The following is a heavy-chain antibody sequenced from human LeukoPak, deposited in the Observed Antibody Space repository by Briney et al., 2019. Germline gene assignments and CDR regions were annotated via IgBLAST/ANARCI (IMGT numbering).Heavy chain of an antibody. Sequence: SETLSLTCTVSGGSISSYYWSWIRQPPGKGLEWIGYIYYSGSTNYNPSLKSRVTISVDTSKNQFSLKLSSVTAADTAVYYCVRGHYDILTGYSFYAFDIWGQGTMVTVSS. CDR1: GGSISSYY. J-gene: IGHJ3*02. V-gene: IGHV4-59*01. CDR2: IYYSGST. D-gene: IGHD3-9*01. CDR3: VRGHYDILTGYSFYAFDI.